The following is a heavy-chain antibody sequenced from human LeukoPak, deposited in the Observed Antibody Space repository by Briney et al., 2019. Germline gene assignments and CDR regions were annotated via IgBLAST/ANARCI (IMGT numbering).Heavy chain of an antibody. CDR1: GGSILTTNW. V-gene: IGHV4-4*02. CDR2: VHLSGAS. Sequence: TLSETLSLTCAVSGGSILTTNWWSWVRQPPGKGLEWIGEVHLSGASNYNPSLKSRVNMSIDKSKNQLSLDLTSVTAADTAIYYCTRESGAFSPFGFWGQGTLVTVSS. CDR3: TRESGAFSPFGF. J-gene: IGHJ4*02. D-gene: IGHD1-26*01.